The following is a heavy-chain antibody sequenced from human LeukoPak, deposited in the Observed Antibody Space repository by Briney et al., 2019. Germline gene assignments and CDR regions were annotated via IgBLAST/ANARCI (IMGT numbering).Heavy chain of an antibody. CDR3: TRLGNSSSWYTEDAFDI. V-gene: IGHV3-73*01. CDR1: GFTFSVSA. CDR2: IRGKANTYAT. Sequence: GGSLRLSCAASGFTFSVSAMHWVRQASGKGLEWVGRIRGKANTYATAYAASVKGRLTISRDDSKNTAYLQMNSLKTEDTAVYYCTRLGNSSSWYTEDAFDIWGQGTMVTVSS. D-gene: IGHD6-13*01. J-gene: IGHJ3*02.